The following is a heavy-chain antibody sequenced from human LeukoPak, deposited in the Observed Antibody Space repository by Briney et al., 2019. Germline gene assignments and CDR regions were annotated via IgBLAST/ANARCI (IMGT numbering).Heavy chain of an antibody. Sequence: QTLTLTCAASGDSVTNNYITWIWIRQSPSRGLEWLRRTFYRSKWYNDYAVSVKSRITINPDTTKNQFSLKLNSVTPENTAVYYCARIYISSSTPNAHDYWGQGTLVTVSS. V-gene: IGHV6-1*01. D-gene: IGHD6-13*01. CDR3: ARIYISSSTPNAHDY. CDR2: TFYRSKWYN. CDR1: GDSVTNNYIT. J-gene: IGHJ4*02.